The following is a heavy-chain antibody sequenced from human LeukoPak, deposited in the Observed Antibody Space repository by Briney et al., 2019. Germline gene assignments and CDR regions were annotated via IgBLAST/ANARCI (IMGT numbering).Heavy chain of an antibody. V-gene: IGHV3-7*01. Sequence: GGSLRLSCVGTGFTFSTYRMNWGRQARGKGLEWVANIRQDGSEKYYVDSARGRFTISRDNAKNSLYLQMNSLRAEDTAVYYCARDEHQYYSESSGRFDYWGQGTLVTVSS. CDR3: ARDEHQYYSESSGRFDY. D-gene: IGHD3-22*01. J-gene: IGHJ4*02. CDR2: IRQDGSEK. CDR1: GFTFSTYR.